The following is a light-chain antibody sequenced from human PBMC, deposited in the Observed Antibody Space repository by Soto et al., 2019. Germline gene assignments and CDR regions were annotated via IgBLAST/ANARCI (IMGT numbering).Light chain of an antibody. CDR2: GAS. CDR1: QYTNGRY. Sequence: IVLVQAPDNLSLPPKDSATLSCRVSQYTNGRYVAWYQRVPGLAPRLLVYGASKRATGIPDRFRGSGSGSDFTLTINRLEPEDFAVYYCQQDASSPWTFGQGTNV. V-gene: IGKV3-20*01. J-gene: IGKJ1*01. CDR3: QQDASSPWT.